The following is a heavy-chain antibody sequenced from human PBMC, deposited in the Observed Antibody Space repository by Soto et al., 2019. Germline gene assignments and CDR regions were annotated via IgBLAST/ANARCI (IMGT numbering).Heavy chain of an antibody. Sequence: SVKVSCKASGGTFSSYAISWLRQSPGQGLEWMGGIIPIFGTANYAQKFQGRVTITADESTSTAYMELSSLRSEDTAVYYCARDRITMVRGTYYYYGMDVWGQGTTVTVSS. CDR1: GGTFSSYA. D-gene: IGHD3-10*01. V-gene: IGHV1-69*13. CDR3: ARDRITMVRGTYYYYGMDV. CDR2: IIPIFGTA. J-gene: IGHJ6*02.